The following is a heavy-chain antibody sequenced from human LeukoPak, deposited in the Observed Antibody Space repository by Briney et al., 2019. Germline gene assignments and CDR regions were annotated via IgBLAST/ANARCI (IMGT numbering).Heavy chain of an antibody. CDR2: IYYSGST. D-gene: IGHD6-13*01. CDR1: GGSISSSSYY. V-gene: IGHV4-39*07. Sequence: SSETLSLTCTVSGGSISSSSYYWGWIRQPPGKGLEWIGSIYYSGSTYYNPSLKSRVTISVDTSKNQFSLKLSSVTAADTAVYYCARVSHGYSSSWYSGYYYYYYMDVWGKGTTVTVSS. J-gene: IGHJ6*03. CDR3: ARVSHGYSSSWYSGYYYYYYMDV.